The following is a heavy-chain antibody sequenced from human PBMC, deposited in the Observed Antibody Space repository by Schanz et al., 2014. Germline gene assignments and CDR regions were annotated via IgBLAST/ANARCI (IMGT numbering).Heavy chain of an antibody. J-gene: IGHJ3*02. D-gene: IGHD4-17*01. CDR1: GFTFSSYG. Sequence: QVQLVESGGGVVQPGRSLRLSCAASGFTFSSYGMHWVRQAPGKGLEWVAVIWYDGNNKFYADSVKGRFNISRDNSKNTPKLQMNILRDEDTALYSCAKDMHKDYGGKPQAFDIWGQGTMVTVSS. V-gene: IGHV3-33*06. CDR3: AKDMHKDYGGKPQAFDI. CDR2: IWYDGNNK.